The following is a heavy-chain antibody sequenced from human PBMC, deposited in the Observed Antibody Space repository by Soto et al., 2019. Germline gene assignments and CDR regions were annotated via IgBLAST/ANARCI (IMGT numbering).Heavy chain of an antibody. CDR3: ARTTVYYDSSGYYI. Sequence: GGSLRLSCAASGFTFSDYYMSWIRQAPGKGLEWVSYISSSSSYTNYADSVKGRFTISRDNAKNSLYLQMNSLRAEDTAVYYCARTTVYYDSSGYYIWGQGTLVTVPS. V-gene: IGHV3-11*06. D-gene: IGHD3-22*01. CDR1: GFTFSDYY. J-gene: IGHJ4*02. CDR2: ISSSSSYT.